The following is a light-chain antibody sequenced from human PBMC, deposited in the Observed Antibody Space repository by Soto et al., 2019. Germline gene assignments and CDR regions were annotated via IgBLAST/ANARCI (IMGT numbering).Light chain of an antibody. Sequence: EIVLTQSPATLSLSPGERATLSCRASQSVSSYLAWYQQRPGQAPRLLIYDASNRATGIPARFSGSGSGTDFTLTISCLEPEDFAVDYCQQRFNWPLTFGPGTRVDIK. CDR1: QSVSSY. CDR2: DAS. J-gene: IGKJ3*01. V-gene: IGKV3-11*01. CDR3: QQRFNWPLT.